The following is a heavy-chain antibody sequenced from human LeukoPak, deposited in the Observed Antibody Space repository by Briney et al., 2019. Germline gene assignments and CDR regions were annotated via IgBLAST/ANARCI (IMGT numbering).Heavy chain of an antibody. CDR2: IKSKTDGGTT. V-gene: IGHV3-15*01. J-gene: IGHJ4*02. D-gene: IGHD3-22*01. Sequence: GGSLRLSCAASGFTLSNAWMSWVRQPPGKGLGWVGRIKSKTDGGTTDYAAPVKGRFTISRDDSKNTLYLQMNSLKTEDTAVYYCTTDLEYYYDSSQVDYWGQGTLVTVSS. CDR3: TTDLEYYYDSSQVDY. CDR1: GFTLSNAW.